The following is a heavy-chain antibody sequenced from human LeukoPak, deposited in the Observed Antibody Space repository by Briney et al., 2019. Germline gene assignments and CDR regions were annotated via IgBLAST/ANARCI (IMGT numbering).Heavy chain of an antibody. V-gene: IGHV3-74*01. D-gene: IGHD3-16*02. J-gene: IGHJ4*02. Sequence: GGSLRLSCAASGFTFSSYWMHWVRQAPGKGLVWVSRINSDGSSTSYADSVKGRFTISRDNAKNSLYLQMNSLRAEDTAVYYCARAPRGMITFGGVIVGPLDYWGQGTLVTVSS. CDR2: INSDGSST. CDR3: ARAPRGMITFGGVIVGPLDY. CDR1: GFTFSSYW.